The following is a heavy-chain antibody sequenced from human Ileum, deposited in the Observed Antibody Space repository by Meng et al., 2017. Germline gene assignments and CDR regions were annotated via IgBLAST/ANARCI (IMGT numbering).Heavy chain of an antibody. CDR1: GDSIGSINW. D-gene: IGHD2/OR15-2a*01. CDR2: IFHTGST. J-gene: IGHJ4*02. V-gene: IGHV4-4*02. CDR3: ATNKNKKIDY. Sequence: GHLRECGAGLVVPSGSLSLTWVVSGDSIGSINWGNWVGQPPGKGLEGIGEIFHTGSTNYNPSLKSRVTKSADKSKNKFSLNLSSVTAADTAVYYCATNKNKKIDYWGQGTLVTVSS.